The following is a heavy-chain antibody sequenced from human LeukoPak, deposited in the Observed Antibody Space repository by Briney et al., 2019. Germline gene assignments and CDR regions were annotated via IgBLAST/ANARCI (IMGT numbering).Heavy chain of an antibody. V-gene: IGHV1-46*01. J-gene: IGHJ5*02. CDR2: INPSGGST. Sequence: ASVKVSCKASGYTFTSYYMHWVRQAPGQGLEWMGIINPSGGSTSYAQKFQGRVTMTRDTSTSTVYMELSSLRSEDTAVYYCARGMYYYDSSGAGWFDPWGQGTLVTVSS. CDR3: ARGMYYYDSSGAGWFDP. CDR1: GYTFTSYY. D-gene: IGHD3-22*01.